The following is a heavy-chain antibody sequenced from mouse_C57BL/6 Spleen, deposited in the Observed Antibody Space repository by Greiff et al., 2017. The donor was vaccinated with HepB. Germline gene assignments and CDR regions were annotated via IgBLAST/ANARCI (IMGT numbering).Heavy chain of an antibody. J-gene: IGHJ2*01. CDR1: GFNIKNTY. Sequence: VQLQQSVAELVRPGASVKLSCTASGFNIKNTYMHWVKQRPEQGLEWIGRIDPANGNTKYAPKFQGKATITADPSSNTAYLQLSSLTSEDTAIYYCAPNYYGSSYSFDYWGQGTTLTVSS. CDR2: IDPANGNT. D-gene: IGHD1-1*01. CDR3: APNYYGSSYSFDY. V-gene: IGHV14-3*01.